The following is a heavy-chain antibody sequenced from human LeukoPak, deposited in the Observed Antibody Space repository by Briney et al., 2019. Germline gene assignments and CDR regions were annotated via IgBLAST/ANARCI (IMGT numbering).Heavy chain of an antibody. CDR3: ARTLDIVVVPAAKVQGYYYYMDV. D-gene: IGHD2-2*03. CDR2: IIPIFGTA. J-gene: IGHJ6*03. V-gene: IGHV1-69*13. CDR1: GGTFSSYA. Sequence: SVKVSCKASGGTFSSYAISWVRQTPGQGLEWMGGIIPIFGTANYAQKFQGRVTITADESTSTAYMELSSLRSEDTAVYYCARTLDIVVVPAAKVQGYYYYMDVWGKGTTVTVSS.